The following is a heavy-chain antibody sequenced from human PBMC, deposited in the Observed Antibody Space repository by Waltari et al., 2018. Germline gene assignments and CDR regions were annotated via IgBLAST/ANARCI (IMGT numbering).Heavy chain of an antibody. CDR1: GGSISSYY. Sequence: QVQLQESGPGLVKPSETLSLTCTVSGGSISSYYWSWIRQPAGKGLEWIGRIYTSGSTNYNPSLKSRVTMSVDTSKNQFSLKLSSVTAADTAVYYCARGGSGWPSSHYYYMDVWGKGTTVTISS. CDR3: ARGGSGWPSSHYYYMDV. V-gene: IGHV4-4*07. J-gene: IGHJ6*03. D-gene: IGHD6-19*01. CDR2: IYTSGST.